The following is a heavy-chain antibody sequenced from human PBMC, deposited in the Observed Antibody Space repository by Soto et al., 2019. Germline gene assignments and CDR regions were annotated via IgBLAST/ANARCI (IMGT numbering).Heavy chain of an antibody. CDR3: ARILRFLEWLGQGFDY. J-gene: IGHJ4*02. CDR1: GFTFSSYA. D-gene: IGHD3-3*01. Sequence: GGSLRLSCAASGFTFSSYAMSWVRQAPGKGLEWVSAISGSGGSTYYADSVKGRFTISRDNSKNTLYLQMNSLRAEDTAVYYSARILRFLEWLGQGFDYWGQGTLVTVSS. CDR2: ISGSGGST. V-gene: IGHV3-23*01.